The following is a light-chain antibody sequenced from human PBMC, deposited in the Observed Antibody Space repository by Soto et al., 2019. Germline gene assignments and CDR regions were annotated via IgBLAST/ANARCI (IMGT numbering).Light chain of an antibody. Sequence: QSALTQPASVSGSPGQSITISCTGTSSDVGGYNYVSWYQQHPGKAPKLMIYGVTNRPSGVSNRVSGSKSGNTASLTISGLQAEDEAEYYCSSYTSSTTLSVVFGGGTKLTVL. CDR3: SSYTSSTTLSVV. CDR1: SSDVGGYNY. V-gene: IGLV2-14*01. CDR2: GVT. J-gene: IGLJ2*01.